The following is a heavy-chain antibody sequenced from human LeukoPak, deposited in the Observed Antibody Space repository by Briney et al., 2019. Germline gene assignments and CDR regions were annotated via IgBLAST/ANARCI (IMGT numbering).Heavy chain of an antibody. CDR3: ARASSYNDPVRYNPSWFGP. Sequence: SETLSLTCADYGGPFSGFFWSWIRRPPGKGLEWIGEINHSGTTNYNPSLKSRVAISIDASKNQFSLKLTSVTAADTAVYYCARASSYNDPVRYNPSWFGPWGQGTLVTVSS. J-gene: IGHJ5*02. V-gene: IGHV4-34*01. CDR2: INHSGTT. CDR1: GGPFSGFF. D-gene: IGHD3-10*01.